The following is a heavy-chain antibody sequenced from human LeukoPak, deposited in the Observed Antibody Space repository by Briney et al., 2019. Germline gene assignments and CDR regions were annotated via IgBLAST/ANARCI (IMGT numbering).Heavy chain of an antibody. CDR2: ISAYNGNT. CDR3: ARCPRVQWRWFDP. V-gene: IGHV1-18*01. CDR1: GYTFTSYG. J-gene: IGHJ5*02. D-gene: IGHD6-19*01. Sequence: ASVKVSCKASGYTFTSYGIIWVRQAPGQGLEWMGWISAYNGNTNYAQKLQGRVTITTDTSTSTAYMELRSLRSDDTAVYYCARCPRVQWRWFDPWGQGTLVTVSS.